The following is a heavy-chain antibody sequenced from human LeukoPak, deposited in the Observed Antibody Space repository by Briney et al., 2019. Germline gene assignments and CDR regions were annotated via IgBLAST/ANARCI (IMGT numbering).Heavy chain of an antibody. CDR3: ARGSGYSYYYYYGMDV. CDR2: IYYSGST. Sequence: SETLSLTCTVSGGSINSCYWSWIRQPPGKGLEWIGYIYYSGSTNYNPSLKSRVTISVDTSKNQFSLKLSSVTAADTAVYYCARGSGYSYYYYYGMDVWGQGTTVTVSS. J-gene: IGHJ6*02. CDR1: GGSINSCY. D-gene: IGHD5-18*01. V-gene: IGHV4-59*01.